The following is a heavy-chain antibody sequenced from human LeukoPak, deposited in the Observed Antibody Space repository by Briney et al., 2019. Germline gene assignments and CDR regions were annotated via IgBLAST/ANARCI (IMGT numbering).Heavy chain of an antibody. V-gene: IGHV3-21*01. CDR2: ISSTSNYI. J-gene: IGHJ5*02. CDR1: GFNFNTYS. CDR3: ARDPGAAGNWNDAGNWFDP. Sequence: GGSLRLSCAVSGFNFNTYSMNWVRQAPGKGPEWVSSISSTSNYIYYAESVKGRFAVSRDNAKNSLYLQMNSLRADDTAVYYCARDPGAAGNWNDAGNWFDPWGQGTLVTVSS. D-gene: IGHD1-20*01.